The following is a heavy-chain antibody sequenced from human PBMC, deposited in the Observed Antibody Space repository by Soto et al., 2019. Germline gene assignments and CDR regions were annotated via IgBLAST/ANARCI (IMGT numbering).Heavy chain of an antibody. J-gene: IGHJ4*02. Sequence: GGSLRLSCAASGFTFSSYAMHWVRQAPGKGLEWVAVISYDGSNKYYADSVKGRFTISRDNSKNTLYLQMNSLGAEDTAVYYCARGGDGYFDYWGQGTLVTVSS. CDR3: ARGGDGYFDY. D-gene: IGHD2-21*01. CDR1: GFTFSSYA. CDR2: ISYDGSNK. V-gene: IGHV3-30-3*01.